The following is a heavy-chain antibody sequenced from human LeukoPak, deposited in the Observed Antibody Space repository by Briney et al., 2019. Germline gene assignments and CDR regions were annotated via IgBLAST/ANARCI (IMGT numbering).Heavy chain of an antibody. V-gene: IGHV3-74*01. CDR1: GFTFSSYW. CDR3: ATNYHGSRPDH. D-gene: IGHD3-10*01. J-gene: IGHJ4*02. Sequence: GGSLRLSCAASGFTFSSYWMHWVRQAPGKGLVWVSRIKSDGSSTTYADSVKGRFTISRGNAKNTLYLQMNSLRAEDTAVYYCATNYHGSRPDHGGPATLVTISS. CDR2: IKSDGSST.